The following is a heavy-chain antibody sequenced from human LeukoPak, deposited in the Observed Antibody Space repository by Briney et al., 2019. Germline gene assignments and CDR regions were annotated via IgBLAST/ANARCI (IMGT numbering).Heavy chain of an antibody. CDR1: GFTFSNYW. Sequence: GGSPRLSCAASGFTFSNYWMHWVRQAPGRGLVWVSRVNNEGTGTTYADSVKGRFTISRDNAKNTLYLQMNSLRVEDTAVYYCVGFYSGMDVWGQGTTVTVSS. CDR2: VNNEGTGT. V-gene: IGHV3-74*01. J-gene: IGHJ6*02. CDR3: VGFYSGMDV.